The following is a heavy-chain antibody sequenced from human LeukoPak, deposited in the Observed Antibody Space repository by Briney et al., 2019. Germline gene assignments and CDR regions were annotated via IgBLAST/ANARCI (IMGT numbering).Heavy chain of an antibody. CDR1: GYTFTGYY. CDR3: ARGPTYSSSWYQRGYFDP. J-gene: IGHJ5*02. V-gene: IGHV1-2*02. Sequence: AASVKVSCKASGYTFTGYYMHWVRQAPGQGLEWMGWINPNSGGTNYAQKFQGRVTMTRDTSTSTAYMELSRLRSDDTAVYYCARGPTYSSSWYQRGYFDPWGQGTLVTVSS. CDR2: INPNSGGT. D-gene: IGHD6-13*01.